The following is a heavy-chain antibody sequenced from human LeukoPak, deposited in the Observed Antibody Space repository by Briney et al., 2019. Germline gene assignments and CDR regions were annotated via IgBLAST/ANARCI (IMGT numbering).Heavy chain of an antibody. CDR3: ARVRQTGILTGYYADY. V-gene: IGHV1-24*01. Sequence: ASAKVSCKVSGYTLTELSMHWVRQAPGKGLEWMGGFDPEDGETIYAQRLQGRVTMTTDTSTSTAYMELRSLRSDDTAVYYCARVRQTGILTGYYADYWGQGTLVTVSS. CDR2: FDPEDGET. J-gene: IGHJ4*02. D-gene: IGHD3-9*01. CDR1: GYTLTELS.